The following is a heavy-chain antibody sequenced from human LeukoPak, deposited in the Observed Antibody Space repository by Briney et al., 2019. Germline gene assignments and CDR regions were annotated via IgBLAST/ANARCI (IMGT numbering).Heavy chain of an antibody. D-gene: IGHD3-10*01. CDR3: ARTFMVRGVIGY. Sequence: ASVKVSCKASGYTFTGYYMHWVRQAPGQGLEWMGWINPNSGGTNYAQKFQGRVTMTRDTSISTAYMELSRLRSDDTAVYYCARTFMVRGVIGYWGQRTLVTVSS. V-gene: IGHV1-2*02. CDR2: INPNSGGT. CDR1: GYTFTGYY. J-gene: IGHJ4*02.